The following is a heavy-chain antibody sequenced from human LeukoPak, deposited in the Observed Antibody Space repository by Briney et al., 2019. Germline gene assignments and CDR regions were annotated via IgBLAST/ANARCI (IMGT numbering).Heavy chain of an antibody. V-gene: IGHV3-49*04. CDR3: TRVVVTQRWSFDY. CDR2: IRSQAYGETT. D-gene: IGHD2-21*01. Sequence: SLRLSCTASGFTFGDYGMSWVRQAPGKGLEWVGFIRSQAYGETTDYAASVKGRFIISRGDSKSIAFLQMNSLTTEDTAVYFCTRVVVTQRWSFDYWGQGTLVTVSS. CDR1: GFTFGDYG. J-gene: IGHJ4*02.